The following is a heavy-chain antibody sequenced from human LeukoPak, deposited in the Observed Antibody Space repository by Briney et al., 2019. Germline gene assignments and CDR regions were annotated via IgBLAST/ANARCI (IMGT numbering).Heavy chain of an antibody. V-gene: IGHV3-21*01. J-gene: IGHJ4*02. Sequence: GGSLRLSCAASGFTFSSYSMNWVRQGPGKGLEWVSSISSSSSYIYYADSVKGRFTISRDNAKNSLYLQMNSLRAEDTAVYYCAIDADMYYYDSSGYYYWGQGTLVTVSS. CDR2: ISSSSSYI. CDR1: GFTFSSYS. CDR3: AIDADMYYYDSSGYYY. D-gene: IGHD3-22*01.